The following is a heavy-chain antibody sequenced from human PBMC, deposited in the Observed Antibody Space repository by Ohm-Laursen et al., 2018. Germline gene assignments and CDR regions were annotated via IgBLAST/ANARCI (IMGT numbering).Heavy chain of an antibody. J-gene: IGHJ3*02. D-gene: IGHD3-22*01. V-gene: IGHV3-33*01. Sequence: SLRLSCTASGFTFSSYGMHWVRQAPGKGLEWVAVIWYDGSNKYYADSVKGRFTISRDNSKNTLYLQMNSLRAEDTAVYYCARATETYSSGYYYYDAFDIWGQGTMVTVSS. CDR3: ARATETYSSGYYYYDAFDI. CDR1: GFTFSSYG. CDR2: IWYDGSNK.